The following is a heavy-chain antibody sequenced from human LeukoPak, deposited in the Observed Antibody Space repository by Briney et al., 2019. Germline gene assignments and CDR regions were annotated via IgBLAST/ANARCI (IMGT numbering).Heavy chain of an antibody. V-gene: IGHV4-59*07. J-gene: IGHJ4*02. CDR2: IFYRGNT. CDR3: ASFREDTNGYYPYFDN. CDR1: GGSISRYY. D-gene: IGHD3-22*01. Sequence: SDTLSLTCNVSGGSISRYYWNWIRQPPAKGLEWMGNIFYRGNTNYNPSLHSRLTVSVDTSKNQFSLKLTSVTAADTAVYYCASFREDTNGYYPYFDNWGQGTLVTVSS.